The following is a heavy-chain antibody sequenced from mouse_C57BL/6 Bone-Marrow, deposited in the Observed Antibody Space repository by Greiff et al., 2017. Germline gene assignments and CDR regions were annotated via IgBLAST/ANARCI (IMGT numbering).Heavy chain of an antibody. CDR1: GFTFSSYA. J-gene: IGHJ1*03. Sequence: EVKLVESGGGLVKPGGSLKLSCAASGFTFSSYAMSWVRQTPEKRLEWVATISDGGSYTYYPDNVKGRFTISRDNAKNNLYLQMSHLKSEDTAMYYCARDRYYGSSYCYWYFDVWGTGTTVTVSS. CDR3: ARDRYYGSSYCYWYFDV. V-gene: IGHV5-4*01. CDR2: ISDGGSYT. D-gene: IGHD1-1*01.